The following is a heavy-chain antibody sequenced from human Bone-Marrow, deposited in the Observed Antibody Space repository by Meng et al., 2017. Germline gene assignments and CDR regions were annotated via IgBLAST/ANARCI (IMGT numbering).Heavy chain of an antibody. Sequence: GESLKISCAASGFSFSSYWMSWVRQAPGKGLEWVSKIKQDGSETYYVDSVKGRFTISRDNAKNSLYLQMNSLRAEDTAVYYCARDYPPIEVVVAATITRYNWVDPWGQGTLVTVSS. D-gene: IGHD2-15*01. CDR1: GFSFSSYW. J-gene: IGHJ5*02. CDR2: IKQDGSET. V-gene: IGHV3-7*01. CDR3: ARDYPPIEVVVAATITRYNWVDP.